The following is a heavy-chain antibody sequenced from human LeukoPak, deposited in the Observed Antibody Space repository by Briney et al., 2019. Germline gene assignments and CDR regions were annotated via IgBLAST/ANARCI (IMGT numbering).Heavy chain of an antibody. CDR3: ARDNPDIGAFDI. CDR1: GFTFSNYA. D-gene: IGHD2-15*01. J-gene: IGHJ3*02. Sequence: GGSLRLSCAASGFTFSNYAVSWVRQAPGKGLEWVSVIYSGGSTYYADSVKGRFTISRDNSKNTLYLQMNSLRAEDTAVYYCARDNPDIGAFDIWGQGTMVTVSS. CDR2: IYSGGST. V-gene: IGHV3-66*01.